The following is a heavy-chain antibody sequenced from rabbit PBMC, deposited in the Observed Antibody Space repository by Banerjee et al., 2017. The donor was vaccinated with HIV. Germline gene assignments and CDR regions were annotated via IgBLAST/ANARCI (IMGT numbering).Heavy chain of an antibody. Sequence: QQQLEESGGGLVKPGGTLTLTCKASGFDLTRMCWVRQAPGKGLEWIACINTSSGNTVYATWAKGRFTISKTSWTTVTLQMTSLTAADTATYFCARDLAGVIGWNFKLWGPGTLVTVS. V-gene: IGHV1S45*01. CDR1: GFDLTR. D-gene: IGHD4-1*01. CDR2: INTSSGNT. CDR3: ARDLAGVIGWNFKL. J-gene: IGHJ4*01.